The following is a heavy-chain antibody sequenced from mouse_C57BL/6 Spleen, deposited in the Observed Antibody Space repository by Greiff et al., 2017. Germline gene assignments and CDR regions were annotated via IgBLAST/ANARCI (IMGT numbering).Heavy chain of an antibody. D-gene: IGHD1-1*02. CDR1: GYTFTDYY. J-gene: IGHJ4*01. V-gene: IGHV1-26*01. CDR3: ARWGGRAMDY. CDR2: INPNNGGT. Sequence: VQLKHSGPELVKPGASVKISCKASGYTFTDYYMNWVKQSHGKSLEWIGDINPNNGGTSYNQKFKGKATLTVDKSSSTAYMELRSLTSEDSAVYYCARWGGRAMDYWGQGTSVTVSS.